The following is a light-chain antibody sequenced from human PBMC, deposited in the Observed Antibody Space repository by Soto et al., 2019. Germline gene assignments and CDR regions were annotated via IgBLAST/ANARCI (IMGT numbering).Light chain of an antibody. CDR2: EVS. V-gene: IGLV2-14*01. Sequence: QSALTQPASVSGSPGQSITISCTGTSSDVGGHNYVSWYQQHPGKAPKLMIYEVSNRPSGVTNRFSGSKSGNTASLTISGLHAEYEGDYYCSSYTSSSTHVVFGGGTQLTVL. J-gene: IGLJ2*01. CDR1: SSDVGGHNY. CDR3: SSYTSSSTHVV.